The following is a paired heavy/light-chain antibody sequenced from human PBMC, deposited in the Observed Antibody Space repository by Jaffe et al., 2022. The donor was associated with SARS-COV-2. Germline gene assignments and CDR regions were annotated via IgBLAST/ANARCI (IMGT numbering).Heavy chain of an antibody. CDR2: ISSSGSTI. D-gene: IGHD6-13*01. CDR1: GFTFSDYY. Sequence: QVQLVESGGGLVKPGGSLRLSCAASGFTFSDYYMSWIRQAPGKGLEWVSYISSSGSTIYYADSVKGRFTISRDNAKNSLYLQMNSLRAEDTAVYYCASYIAAAGTKTSDYYYYMDVWGKGTTVTVSS. V-gene: IGHV3-11*01. CDR3: ASYIAAAGTKTSDYYYYMDV. J-gene: IGHJ6*03.
Light chain of an antibody. Sequence: AIRMTQSPSSFSASTGDRVTITCRASQGISSYLAWYQQKPGKAPKLLIYAASTLQSGVPSRFSGSGSGTDFTLTISCLQSEDFATYYCQQYYSYPPLTFGGGTKVEIK. V-gene: IGKV1-8*01. CDR1: QGISSY. J-gene: IGKJ4*01. CDR2: AAS. CDR3: QQYYSYPPLT.